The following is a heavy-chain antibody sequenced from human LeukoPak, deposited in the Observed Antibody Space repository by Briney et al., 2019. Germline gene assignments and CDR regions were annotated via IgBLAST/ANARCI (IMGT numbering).Heavy chain of an antibody. V-gene: IGHV1-69*05. Sequence: SVKVSCKASAGTFSSYAISWVRQAPGQGLEWMGGIIPIFGTANYAQKFQGRVTITTDESTSTAYMELSSLRSEDTAVYYCATNRQIMILGVVIMPAFDIWGQGTMVTVSS. CDR3: ATNRQIMILGVVIMPAFDI. D-gene: IGHD3-3*01. J-gene: IGHJ3*02. CDR1: AGTFSSYA. CDR2: IIPIFGTA.